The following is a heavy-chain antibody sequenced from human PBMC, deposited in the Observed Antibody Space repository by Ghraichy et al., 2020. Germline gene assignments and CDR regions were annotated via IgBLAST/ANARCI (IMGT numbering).Heavy chain of an antibody. CDR2: IYYSGST. D-gene: IGHD3-3*01. Sequence: SQTLSLTCTVSSASISSGGSYWSWIRQHPGNGLEWIGYIYYSGSTYYNPSLKSRVAISLDTSENQFSLKVSSVTAADTAVYYCARASHNYTSTFGDNWFDPWGQGTLVTVSS. J-gene: IGHJ5*02. V-gene: IGHV4-31*03. CDR1: SASISSGGSY. CDR3: ARASHNYTSTFGDNWFDP.